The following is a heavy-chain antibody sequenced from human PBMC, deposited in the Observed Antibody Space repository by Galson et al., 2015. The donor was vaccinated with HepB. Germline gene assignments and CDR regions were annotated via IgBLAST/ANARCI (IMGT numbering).Heavy chain of an antibody. Sequence: SLRLSCAASGFTFSSYGMHWVRQAPGKGLEWVAFIRYDGSNKYYADSVKGRFTISRDNSKNTLYLQMNSLRAEGTAVYYCAKDSSRVGTNYFDYWGQGTLVTVSS. V-gene: IGHV3-30*02. J-gene: IGHJ4*02. CDR2: IRYDGSNK. D-gene: IGHD3-10*01. CDR1: GFTFSSYG. CDR3: AKDSSRVGTNYFDY.